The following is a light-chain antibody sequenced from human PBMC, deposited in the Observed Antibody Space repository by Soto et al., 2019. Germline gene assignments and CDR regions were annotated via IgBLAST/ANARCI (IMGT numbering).Light chain of an antibody. CDR1: QSVSSY. Sequence: MLLKQSPATLSLTPGARASLSCRASQSVSSYLAWYQQKPGQAPRLLIYDASNRATGIPARFSGSGSGTDFTLTISSLEPEDFAVYYCQQRFTFGGATKVDI. CDR2: DAS. J-gene: IGKJ4*01. CDR3: QQRFT. V-gene: IGKV3-11*01.